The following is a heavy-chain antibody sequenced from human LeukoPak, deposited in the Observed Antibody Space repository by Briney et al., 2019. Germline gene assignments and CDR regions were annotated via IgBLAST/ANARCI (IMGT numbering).Heavy chain of an antibody. J-gene: IGHJ6*03. CDR3: ARELTGYSSGWYTSQNYYYYMDV. V-gene: IGHV1-18*01. CDR2: ISAKNGDT. CDR1: NYTFITYD. D-gene: IGHD6-19*01. Sequence: ASVKVSCKASNYTFITYDINWVRQAPGQGLEWMGWISAKNGDTNYSQKFQGRVTMTRDMSTSTVYMELSSLRSEDTAVYYCARELTGYSSGWYTSQNYYYYMDVWGKGTTVTVSS.